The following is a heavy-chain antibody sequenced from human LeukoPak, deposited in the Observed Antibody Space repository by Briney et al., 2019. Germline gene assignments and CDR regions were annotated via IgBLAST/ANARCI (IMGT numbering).Heavy chain of an antibody. Sequence: ASVKVSCKASGYTFTSYYMHWVRQAPGQGLEWMGIINPSGGSTSYAQKFQGRVTITTDESTSTAYMELSSLRSEDTAVYYCASTCSGGSCYGMYVDYWGQGTLVTVSS. CDR3: ASTCSGGSCYGMYVDY. V-gene: IGHV1-46*01. D-gene: IGHD2-15*01. CDR2: INPSGGST. J-gene: IGHJ4*02. CDR1: GYTFTSYY.